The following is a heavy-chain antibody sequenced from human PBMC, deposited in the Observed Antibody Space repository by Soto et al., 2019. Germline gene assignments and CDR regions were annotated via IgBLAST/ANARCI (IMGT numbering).Heavy chain of an antibody. V-gene: IGHV4-59*08. D-gene: IGHD2-2*01. CDR1: AGTISSYY. J-gene: IGHJ4*02. CDR2: IYDSGST. Sequence: SENLSLTCTVSAGTISSYYWSWIRQPPGKGLEYIGYIYDSGSTNYNPSLKSRVTISVDTSKNQFSLKLSSVTAADTALYYCARLGRYQMGIFDYWGQGTLVTVS. CDR3: ARLGRYQMGIFDY.